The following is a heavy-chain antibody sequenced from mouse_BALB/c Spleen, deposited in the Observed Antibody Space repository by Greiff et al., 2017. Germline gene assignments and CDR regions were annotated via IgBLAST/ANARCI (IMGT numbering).Heavy chain of an antibody. CDR3: ARSPILYYGSSLYYAMDY. CDR2: IDPYNGGT. CDR1: GYSFTDYN. Sequence: EVQLQQSGPELVKPGASVKVSCKASGYSFTDYNMYWVKQSHGKSPEWIGYIDPYNGGTSYNQKFKGKATLTVDKSSSTAFMHLNSLTSEDSAVYYCARSPILYYGSSLYYAMDYWGQGTSVTVSS. D-gene: IGHD1-1*01. J-gene: IGHJ4*01. V-gene: IGHV1S135*01.